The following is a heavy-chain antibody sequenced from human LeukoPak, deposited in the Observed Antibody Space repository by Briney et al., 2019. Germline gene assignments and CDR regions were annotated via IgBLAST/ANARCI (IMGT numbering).Heavy chain of an antibody. V-gene: IGHV3-30*18. CDR2: ISYDGSNK. CDR1: GFTFSSYG. Sequence: GGSLRLSCAVSGFTFSSYGMHWVRQAPGKGLEWVAVISYDGSNKYYADSVKGRFTISRDNSKNTLYLQMNSLRAEDTAVYYCAKRRGRGYTDPFDYWGQGTLVTVSS. CDR3: AKRRGRGYTDPFDY. J-gene: IGHJ4*02. D-gene: IGHD2-2*02.